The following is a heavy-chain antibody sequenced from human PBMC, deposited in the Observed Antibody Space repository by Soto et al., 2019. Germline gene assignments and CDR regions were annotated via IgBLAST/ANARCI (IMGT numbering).Heavy chain of an antibody. Sequence: SETLSLTCAVSSGSISSSNWWSWVRQPPGKGLEWIGEIYHSGSTNYNPSLKSRVTISVDKSKNQFSLKLNSVTAADTAVYYCARDRVWDSSGWDESYGMDVWGQGTTVTVSS. V-gene: IGHV4-4*02. CDR2: IYHSGST. J-gene: IGHJ6*02. CDR3: ARDRVWDSSGWDESYGMDV. D-gene: IGHD6-19*01. CDR1: SGSISSSNW.